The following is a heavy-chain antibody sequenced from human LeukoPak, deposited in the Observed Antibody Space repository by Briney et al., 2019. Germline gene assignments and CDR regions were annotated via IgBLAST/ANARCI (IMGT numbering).Heavy chain of an antibody. CDR3: ARLRGGDRGSIDY. J-gene: IGHJ4*02. CDR2: IYPGDSDT. V-gene: IGHV5-51*01. Sequence: GESLKISCEGSGSSFTTYWIGWVRQMPGKGLEWMGIIYPGDSDTRCSPSFQGQVTISADKSISTAYLQWSSLKASDTAMYYCARLRGGDRGSIDYWGQGTLVTVSS. CDR1: GSSFTTYW. D-gene: IGHD2-21*01.